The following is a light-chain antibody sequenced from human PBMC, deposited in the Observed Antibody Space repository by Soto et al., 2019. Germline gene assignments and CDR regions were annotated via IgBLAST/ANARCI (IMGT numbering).Light chain of an antibody. CDR3: QSYDGGIRV. J-gene: IGLJ3*02. V-gene: IGLV6-57*04. CDR1: SGSIARNF. CDR2: EDN. Sequence: NFMLTQPHSVSESPGKTVTISCTRSSGSIARNFVQWFQQRPGSAPTIVIYEDNRRPSGVPDRFSGSIDSSSASASLTISGLQTEDEADYYCQSYDGGIRVFGGGTKVTVL.